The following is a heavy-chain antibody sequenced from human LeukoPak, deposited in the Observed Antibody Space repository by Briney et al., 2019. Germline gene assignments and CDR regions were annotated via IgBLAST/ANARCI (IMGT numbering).Heavy chain of an antibody. V-gene: IGHV4-39*01. CDR3: VRHTGYISGDYSNYEVY. J-gene: IGHJ4*02. Sequence: SETLSLTCTVSGGSISSSRFYWGWIRQSPGKGLQRIGNNYYGGNTYYNPSLKSRVTISIDTPKNQFSLKLRSVTAADTALYYCVRHTGYISGDYSNYEVYWGQGNLVTVSS. CDR1: GGSISSSRFY. CDR2: NYYGGNT. D-gene: IGHD4-11*01.